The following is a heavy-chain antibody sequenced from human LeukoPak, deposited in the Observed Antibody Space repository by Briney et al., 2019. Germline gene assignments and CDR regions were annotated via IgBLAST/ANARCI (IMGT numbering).Heavy chain of an antibody. CDR3: AKDRFSSSWFDVSDI. J-gene: IGHJ3*02. CDR2: IRGSGGTT. CDR1: GFIFSTCA. Sequence: PGGSLRLSCAASGFIFSTCAMSWVRQAPGKGLEWVSAIRGSGGTTLCADSVKGGFTISRDNSKNTLYLQMNSLRAEDTAVYYCAKDRFSSSWFDVSDIWGEGTMVTVSS. V-gene: IGHV3-23*01. D-gene: IGHD6-13*01.